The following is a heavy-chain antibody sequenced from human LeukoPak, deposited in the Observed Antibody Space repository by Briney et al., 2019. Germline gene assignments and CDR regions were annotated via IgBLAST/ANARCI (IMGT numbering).Heavy chain of an antibody. V-gene: IGHV4-30-4*08. CDR3: ARTIYSGYDY. D-gene: IGHD5-12*01. CDR1: GGPISSTDYY. J-gene: IGHJ4*02. Sequence: ASQTLSLTCTVSGGPISSTDYYWSWIRQPPGKGLEWIGYIYYSGSTYQNPSLKSRVTISVDTSTNQFSLKLNSVTAANTAVYYCARTIYSGYDYWGQGTLVTVSS. CDR2: IYYSGST.